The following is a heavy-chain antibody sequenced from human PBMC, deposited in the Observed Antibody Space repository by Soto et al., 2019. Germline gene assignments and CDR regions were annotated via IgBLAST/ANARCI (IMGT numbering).Heavy chain of an antibody. D-gene: IGHD6-13*01. CDR2: SNYLDAT. J-gene: IGHJ4*02. V-gene: IGHV4-39*01. Sequence: QLQLQASGPGLVKPSETLSLTCTVSGDSISNSISYWGWTSQTPGSGPEWIGISNYLDATYYNPFLKSRLTISVDTSKDRFSLKLSSVTAADTAVYFCPRHRTVRRSSVSDYWGQGNLVTVSS. CDR3: PRHRTVRRSSVSDY. CDR1: GDSISNSISY.